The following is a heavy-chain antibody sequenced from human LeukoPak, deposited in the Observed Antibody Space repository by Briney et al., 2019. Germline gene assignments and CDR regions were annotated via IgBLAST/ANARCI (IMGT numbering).Heavy chain of an antibody. D-gene: IGHD6-19*01. CDR3: ARTSGYFDY. Sequence: SQTLSLTCVISGDSVSSKSAAWNWIRQSPSRCLEWLGRTYYRSKWFNDYAVSVKGRITINPDTSKNQFSLQLNSVTPEDTAVYFCARTSGYFDYWGQGTLVTVSS. CDR2: TYYRSKWFN. CDR1: GDSVSSKSAA. V-gene: IGHV6-1*01. J-gene: IGHJ4*02.